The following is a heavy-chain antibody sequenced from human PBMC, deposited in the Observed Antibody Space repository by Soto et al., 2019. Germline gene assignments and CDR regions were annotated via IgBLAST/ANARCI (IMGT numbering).Heavy chain of an antibody. CDR3: ARESRGGSLNYYYYMDV. CDR2: TYYRSKWYN. D-gene: IGHD2-15*01. J-gene: IGHJ6*03. CDR1: GDSVSSNSAA. V-gene: IGHV6-1*01. Sequence: SQTLSLTCAISGDSVSSNSAAWNWIRQSPSRGLEWLGRTYYRSKWYNDYAVSVKSRITINPDTSKNQFSLQLNSVTPEDTAVYYCARESRGGSLNYYYYMDVWGKGTTVTVPS.